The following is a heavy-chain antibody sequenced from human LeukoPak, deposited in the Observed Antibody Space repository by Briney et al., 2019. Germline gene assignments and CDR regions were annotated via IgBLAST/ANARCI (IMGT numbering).Heavy chain of an antibody. CDR3: ARVWRVAGWFDP. J-gene: IGHJ5*02. D-gene: IGHD2-15*01. CDR2: INHSGST. Sequence: SETLSLTCAIYGGSFSGYYWSWIRQPPGKGLEWIGEINHSGSTNYNPSLKSRVTISVDTSKNQFSLKLSSVTAADTAVYYCARVWRVAGWFDPWGQGTPVTVSS. V-gene: IGHV4-34*01. CDR1: GGSFSGYY.